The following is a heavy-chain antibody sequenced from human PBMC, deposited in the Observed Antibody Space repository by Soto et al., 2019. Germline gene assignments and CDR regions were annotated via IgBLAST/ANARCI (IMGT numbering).Heavy chain of an antibody. V-gene: IGHV4-34*01. Sequence: QVHLQQWGAGLLKPSETLSLTCAVYGGSFSGYYWSWIRQPPGKGLEWIGEINHSGSTNFNPSLKSRVSISVDTSKKQFSLTLSSVTAADTAVYYCAAHLKTTVTAYWYFDLWGRCTLVTVSS. CDR1: GGSFSGYY. J-gene: IGHJ2*01. CDR2: INHSGST. CDR3: AAHLKTTVTAYWYFDL. D-gene: IGHD4-17*01.